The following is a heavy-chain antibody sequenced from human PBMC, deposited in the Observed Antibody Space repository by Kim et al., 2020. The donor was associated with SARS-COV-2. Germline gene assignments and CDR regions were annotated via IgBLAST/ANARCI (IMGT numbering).Heavy chain of an antibody. J-gene: IGHJ4*01. Sequence: GGSLRLSCAASGFTFSSFAMHWVRQAPGKGLEWVAVIWYDGSNKYYGDSVKGRFAISRDNSKNTLYLQMDSLRAEDTALYYCARVLEFSGSVGHYNSDY. CDR2: IWYDGSNK. V-gene: IGHV3-33*01. CDR3: ARVLEFSGSVGHYNSDY. D-gene: IGHD3-10*01. CDR1: GFTFSSFA.